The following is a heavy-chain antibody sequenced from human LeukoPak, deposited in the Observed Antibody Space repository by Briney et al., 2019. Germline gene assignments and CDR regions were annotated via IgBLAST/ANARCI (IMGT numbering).Heavy chain of an antibody. V-gene: IGHV1-69*06. CDR3: TRGAFNYNDGYYHGMDV. CDR2: IIPIFDTP. CDR1: GDTFSSSG. J-gene: IGHJ6*04. Sequence: GASVKVSCKASGDTFSSSGINWVRQAPGQGLEWMGGIIPIFDTPNYAHKFQGRVTITADKSTSTAYMELSSLRSEDTAVYYCTRGAFNYNDGYYHGMDVWGKGTTVTVSS. D-gene: IGHD1-1*01.